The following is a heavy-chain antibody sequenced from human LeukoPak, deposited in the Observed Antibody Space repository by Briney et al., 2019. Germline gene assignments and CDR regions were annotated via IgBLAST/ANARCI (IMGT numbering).Heavy chain of an antibody. Sequence: ASVKVSCQPSGYTFTGYYIQWVRQAPNQGLEWMGIINPSGGGTSYAQKFQGRVTMTRDMSTSTVYMELSSLRSEDTAVYYCARDGNYYESGSYSWFDYWGQGTLVTVSS. D-gene: IGHD3-10*01. CDR3: ARDGNYYESGSYSWFDY. CDR2: INPSGGGT. V-gene: IGHV1-46*01. CDR1: GYTFTGYY. J-gene: IGHJ5*01.